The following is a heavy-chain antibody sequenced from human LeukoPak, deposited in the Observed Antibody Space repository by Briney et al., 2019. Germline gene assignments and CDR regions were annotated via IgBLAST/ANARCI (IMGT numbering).Heavy chain of an antibody. Sequence: GGSLRLSCAASGFTFSNYAMSWVRQAPGKGLVWVSRIDNDGGTSYADSVKGRFTITRDNAKNTLYLQMNSPRAEDTALYYCARDLNYNLDFWGQGTLVTVSS. V-gene: IGHV3-74*01. D-gene: IGHD5-24*01. CDR3: ARDLNYNLDF. CDR1: GFTFSNYA. J-gene: IGHJ4*02. CDR2: IDNDGGT.